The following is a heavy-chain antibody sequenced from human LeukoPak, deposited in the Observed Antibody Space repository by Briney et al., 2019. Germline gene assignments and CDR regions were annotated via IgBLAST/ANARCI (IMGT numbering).Heavy chain of an antibody. J-gene: IGHJ4*02. CDR3: TRGSYSGSFLFDY. CDR2: IRSKACGGTT. CDR1: GFTFGDYA. D-gene: IGHD1-26*01. Sequence: GGSLRLSCTASGFTFGDYAMIWVRQAPGKGLEWVGFIRSKACGGTTEYAASVKGRFTISRDDSKSIAYLQMNSLKTEDTAVYYCTRGSYSGSFLFDYWGQGTLVTVSS. V-gene: IGHV3-49*04.